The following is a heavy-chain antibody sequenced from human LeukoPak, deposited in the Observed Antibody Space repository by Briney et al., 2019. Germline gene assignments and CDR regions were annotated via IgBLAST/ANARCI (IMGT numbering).Heavy chain of an antibody. CDR3: ARHDGRGGATMGALDY. CDR2: IYYGGTT. Sequence: PSETLSLTCTVSGGSISSGCYFWGRIRQPPGTGLEWIGSIYYGGTTYYNPSLKSRVTISVDTSKNQFSLNLSSVTATDTAVYYCARHDGRGGATMGALDYWGRGTLVTVSS. D-gene: IGHD4/OR15-4a*01. V-gene: IGHV4-39*01. CDR1: GGSISSGCYF. J-gene: IGHJ4*02.